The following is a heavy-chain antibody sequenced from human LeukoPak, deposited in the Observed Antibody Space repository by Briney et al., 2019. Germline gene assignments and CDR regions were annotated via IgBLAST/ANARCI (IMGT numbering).Heavy chain of an antibody. D-gene: IGHD6-13*01. CDR2: ISPGDSDT. CDR1: GYSFSSYW. V-gene: IGHV5-51*01. J-gene: IGHJ4*02. Sequence: GASLKISCKGSGYSFSSYWIGWVRQMPGKGLEWMGIISPGDSDTRYSPSFQGQVTVSADKSISTAYLQWSSLKASDTAMYYCARHGTSSSNWYFDYWGQGTLVTVSS. CDR3: ARHGTSSSNWYFDY.